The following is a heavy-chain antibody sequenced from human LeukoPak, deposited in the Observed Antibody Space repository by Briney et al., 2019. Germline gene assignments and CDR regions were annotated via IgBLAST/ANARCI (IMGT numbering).Heavy chain of an antibody. CDR2: IIPIIGTA. J-gene: IGHJ6*04. CDR3: ARHYYGSGSILYYGMDV. D-gene: IGHD3-10*01. V-gene: IGHV1-69*11. Sequence: SVKVSCKASGGTFSSYAISWVRQAPGQGLEWMGMIIPIIGTANYAQKFQGRVTITADESTSTAHMELSSLRSEDTAVYYCARHYYGSGSILYYGMDVWGKGTTVTVSS. CDR1: GGTFSSYA.